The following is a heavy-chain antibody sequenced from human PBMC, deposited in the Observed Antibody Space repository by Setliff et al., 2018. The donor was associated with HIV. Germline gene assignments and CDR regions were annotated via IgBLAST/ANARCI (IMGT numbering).Heavy chain of an antibody. J-gene: IGHJ4*02. V-gene: IGHV4-34*01. Sequence: PSETLSLTCAVYGGSFSGYYWSWIRQPPGKGLEWIGEINHGGSTNYNPSLKSRVTISVATSKNQFSLKLSSVTAADTAVYYCARRRGRGRYNWNDVNGYYFDYWGQGMLVTV. CDR3: ARRRGRGRYNWNDVNGYYFDY. CDR1: GGSFSGYY. CDR2: INHGGST. D-gene: IGHD1-1*01.